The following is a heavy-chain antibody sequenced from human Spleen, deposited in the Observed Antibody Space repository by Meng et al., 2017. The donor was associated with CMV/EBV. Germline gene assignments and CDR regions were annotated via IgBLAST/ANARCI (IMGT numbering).Heavy chain of an antibody. CDR3: ARDRTRWARDVTSFVR. Sequence: GESLKISCVVSGFTFSSYAIHWVRQAPGKGLEWVAAISFDGDNKNYADSGKGRFTIYRDNPDNTLLLQMNSLSPDDTAVYFCARDRTRWARDVTSFVRWGQGALVTVSS. CDR1: GFTFSSYA. J-gene: IGHJ4*02. CDR2: ISFDGDNK. V-gene: IGHV3-30-3*01. D-gene: IGHD4-23*01.